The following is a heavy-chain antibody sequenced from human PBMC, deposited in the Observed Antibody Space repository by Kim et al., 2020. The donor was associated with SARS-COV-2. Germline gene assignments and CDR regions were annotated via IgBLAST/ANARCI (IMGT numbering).Heavy chain of an antibody. Sequence: GGSLRPSCAASGFTFRSHDMTWARQAPGKGLECVSIIGGSDGRTYYADSVRGRFTISKDDSKNTLYLQMNSLRVEDTAVYYCVKGTWADNWGQGTLVTVSS. J-gene: IGHJ4*02. CDR1: GFTFRSHD. CDR3: VKGTWADN. CDR2: IGGSDGRT. D-gene: IGHD3-16*01. V-gene: IGHV3-23*01.